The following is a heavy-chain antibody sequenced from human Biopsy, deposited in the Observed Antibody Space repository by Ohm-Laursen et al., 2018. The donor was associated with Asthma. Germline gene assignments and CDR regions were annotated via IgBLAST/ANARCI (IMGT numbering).Heavy chain of an antibody. J-gene: IGHJ4*02. V-gene: IGHV3-30*19. Sequence: SLRLSCAASGFTFSSYGMDWVRQAPGKGLEWVTGIFFDGSNKYYADSVKGRFTISRDNSKDTLYLQVNSLRGDDTAVYYCARGKTWGRSYYFDYWGQGTLVTVSS. CDR2: IFFDGSNK. D-gene: IGHD6-6*01. CDR1: GFTFSSYG. CDR3: ARGKTWGRSYYFDY.